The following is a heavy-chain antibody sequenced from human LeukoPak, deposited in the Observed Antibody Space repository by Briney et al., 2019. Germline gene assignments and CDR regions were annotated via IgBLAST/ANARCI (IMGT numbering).Heavy chain of an antibody. J-gene: IGHJ3*02. CDR2: IDYSGSP. D-gene: IGHD4-23*01. CDR1: GGSVSNSNYC. CDR3: ARPLDCNYGGTAFDI. Sequence: SETLSLTCTVSGGSVSNSNYCWGWIRQPPGKQLEWIGSIDYSGSPLYNPSLKSRVTISVDTSKNQFSLKLSSVTAADTAVYYCARPLDCNYGGTAFDIWGQGTMVTVSS. V-gene: IGHV4-39*01.